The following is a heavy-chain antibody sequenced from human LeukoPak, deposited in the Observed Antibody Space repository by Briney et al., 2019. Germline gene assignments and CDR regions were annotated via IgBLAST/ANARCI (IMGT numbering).Heavy chain of an antibody. CDR2: INPNSGGT. CDR3: ARDTSGWVHDGAFDI. CDR1: GYTFTGYY. V-gene: IGHV1-2*02. D-gene: IGHD6-19*01. J-gene: IGHJ3*02. Sequence: GASVKVSCKASGYTFTGYYMHWVRQAPGQGLEWMGWINPNSGGTNYAQKFQGRVTMTRDTSIGTAYMELSRLRSDDTAVYYCARDTSGWVHDGAFDIWGQGTMVTVSS.